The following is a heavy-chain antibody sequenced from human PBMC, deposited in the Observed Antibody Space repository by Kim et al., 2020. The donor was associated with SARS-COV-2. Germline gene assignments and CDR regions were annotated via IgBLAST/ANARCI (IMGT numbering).Heavy chain of an antibody. Sequence: KGRFTISRDNAKNTLDLQTNSLRAEDTAVYYCARGMVGGYGDYEVPTIDYWGQGTLVTVSS. CDR3: ARGMVGGYGDYEVPTIDY. V-gene: IGHV3-30*01. J-gene: IGHJ4*02. D-gene: IGHD4-17*01.